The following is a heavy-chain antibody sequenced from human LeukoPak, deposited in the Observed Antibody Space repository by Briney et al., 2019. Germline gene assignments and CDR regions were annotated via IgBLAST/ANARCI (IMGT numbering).Heavy chain of an antibody. CDR2: INWNSGTM. J-gene: IGHJ6*03. CDR3: AKGPYMDV. Sequence: PGRSLRLSCAASGFSFADATMHWVRQVPGKGLEWVSGINWNSGTMGYADSVKGRFTVSRDNAKNSLYLQMNSLKTEDTALYYCAKGPYMDVWGKGTTVTVSS. CDR1: GFSFADAT. V-gene: IGHV3-9*01.